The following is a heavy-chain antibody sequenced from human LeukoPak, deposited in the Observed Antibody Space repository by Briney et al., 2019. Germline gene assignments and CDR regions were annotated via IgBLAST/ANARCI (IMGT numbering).Heavy chain of an antibody. J-gene: IGHJ6*02. CDR3: AREPWSANYYYGMDV. CDR2: IYSGGST. CDR1: DFTVSNNY. V-gene: IGHV3-53*01. D-gene: IGHD3-3*01. Sequence: GGSQRLSCAASDFTVSNNYMNWVRQAPGKGLEWVSVIYSGGSTYYADSVKGRFTISRDNSKNTVFLQMSSLRAEDTAVYYCAREPWSANYYYGMDVWGQGTTVIVS.